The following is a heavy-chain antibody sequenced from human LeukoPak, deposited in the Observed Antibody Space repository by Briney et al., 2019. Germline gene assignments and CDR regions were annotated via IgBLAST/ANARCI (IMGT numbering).Heavy chain of an antibody. Sequence: SETLSLTCAVYGGSFSGYYWSWIRQPPGKGPEWIGEINHSGSTNYNPSLKSRVTISVDTSKNQFSLKLSSVTAADTAVYYCARGRSGGHFAYYYYGMDVWGQGTTVTVSS. CDR2: INHSGST. CDR3: ARGRSGGHFAYYYYGMDV. D-gene: IGHD2/OR15-2a*01. V-gene: IGHV4-34*01. CDR1: GGSFSGYY. J-gene: IGHJ6*02.